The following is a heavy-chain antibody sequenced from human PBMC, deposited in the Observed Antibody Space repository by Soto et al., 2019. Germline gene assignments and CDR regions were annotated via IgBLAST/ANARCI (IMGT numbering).Heavy chain of an antibody. CDR1: GFTFSSYG. Sequence: GGSLRLSCAASGFTFSSYGMHWVRQAPGKGLEWLALIWYDGSNKNYSDSVKGRSTISRDNSRNTLYLQMNSLRAEDTAVYYCARYGSPTAYDNHDALDIWGQGTMVPVSS. CDR2: IWYDGSNK. J-gene: IGHJ3*02. CDR3: ARYGSPTAYDNHDALDI. V-gene: IGHV3-33*01. D-gene: IGHD4-17*01.